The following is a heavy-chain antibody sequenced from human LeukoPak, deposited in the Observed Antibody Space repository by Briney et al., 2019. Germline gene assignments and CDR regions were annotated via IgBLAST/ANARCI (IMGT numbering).Heavy chain of an antibody. CDR3: ARVKGSTWWPWFDP. Sequence: GSLRLSCAASGFTFSNAWMSWVRQAPGKGRQWIGSIFYTGTTSYNPSLKSRVTISVDTSKNRLFLNVTSVTAADTAVYFCARVKGSTWWPWFDPWGQGPQVIVSS. CDR1: GFTFSNAW. CDR2: IFYTGTT. V-gene: IGHV4-4*01. D-gene: IGHD6-13*01. J-gene: IGHJ5*02.